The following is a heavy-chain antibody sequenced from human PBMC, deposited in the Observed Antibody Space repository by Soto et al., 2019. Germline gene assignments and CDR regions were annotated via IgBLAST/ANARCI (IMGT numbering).Heavy chain of an antibody. CDR3: ASSIAAAGTPWFDP. Sequence: GGSLRLSCAASGFTFSSYSMNWVRQAPGKGLEWVSYISSSSSTIYYADSVKGRFTISRDNAKNSLYLQMNSLRAEDTAVYYCASSIAAAGTPWFDPWGQGTLVTVSS. J-gene: IGHJ5*02. D-gene: IGHD6-13*01. CDR2: ISSSSSTI. CDR1: GFTFSSYS. V-gene: IGHV3-48*01.